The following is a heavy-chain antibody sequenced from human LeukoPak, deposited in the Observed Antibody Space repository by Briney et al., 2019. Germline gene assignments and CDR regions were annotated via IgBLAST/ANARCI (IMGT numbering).Heavy chain of an antibody. CDR2: ISSSSDTI. CDR1: GFTFNSYS. Sequence: GGSLRLSCTVSGFTFNSYSMNWVRQAPGKGLEWVSYISSSSDTIYYADSVKGRFTISRDNAKNSLYLQMNSLRAEDTAVYYCARDTRGESDYWGQGTLVTVSS. V-gene: IGHV3-48*04. CDR3: ARDTRGESDY. D-gene: IGHD2-2*01. J-gene: IGHJ4*02.